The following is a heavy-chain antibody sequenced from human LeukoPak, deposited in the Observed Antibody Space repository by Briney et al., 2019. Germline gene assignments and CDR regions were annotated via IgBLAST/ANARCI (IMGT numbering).Heavy chain of an antibody. CDR2: ISYDGSNK. V-gene: IGHV3-30-3*01. D-gene: IGHD3-10*01. CDR3: ARVGPAGIWFGELYYFDY. CDR1: GFNFSSYA. Sequence: TGGSLRLSCGASGFNFSSYALHWVRQAPGKGLEGVAVISYDGSNKDYTDSEKGRFTISRDNSKNTLYMQMNSLRAEDTAVYYCARVGPAGIWFGELYYFDYWGQGTLVTVSS. J-gene: IGHJ4*02.